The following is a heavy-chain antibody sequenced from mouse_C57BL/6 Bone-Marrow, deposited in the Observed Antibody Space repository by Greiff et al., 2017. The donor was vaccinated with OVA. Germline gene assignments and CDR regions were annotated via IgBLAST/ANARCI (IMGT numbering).Heavy chain of an antibody. V-gene: IGHV1-61*01. CDR1: GYTFTSYW. Sequence: QVQLQQSGAELVRPGSSVKLSCKASGYTFTSYWMDWVKQRPGQGLEWIGNIYPSDSETHYNQKFKDKATLTVDKSSSTAYMQLSSLTSEDSAVYYGARSRGDSSGYVWYFDYWGQGTTLTVSS. CDR3: ARSRGDSSGYVWYFDY. J-gene: IGHJ2*01. D-gene: IGHD3-2*02. CDR2: IYPSDSET.